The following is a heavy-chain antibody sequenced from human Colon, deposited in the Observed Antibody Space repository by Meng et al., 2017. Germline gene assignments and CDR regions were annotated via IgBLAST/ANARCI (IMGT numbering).Heavy chain of an antibody. CDR1: GGTFNNYA. CDR2: IIPVVGTT. CDR3: ARDRRGYYLDS. Sequence: QLHLLQSGAEVHKPGSSVKVSCNTSGGTFNNYAISWVRQAPGQGLERMGGIIPVVGTTNYARKFQGRVTFTADESSGTASMELHSLSFEDTAIYYCARDRRGYYLDSWGQGTLVTVSS. D-gene: IGHD3-16*01. J-gene: IGHJ4*02. V-gene: IGHV1-69*13.